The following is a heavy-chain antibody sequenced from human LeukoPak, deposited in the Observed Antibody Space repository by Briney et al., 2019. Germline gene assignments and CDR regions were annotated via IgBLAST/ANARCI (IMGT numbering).Heavy chain of an antibody. CDR2: INHSGST. V-gene: IGHV4-34*01. J-gene: IGHJ4*02. D-gene: IGHD6-13*01. CDR3: ARGGMNSSSWYLQYYFDY. CDR1: GGSFSGYY. Sequence: SSXTLSLTCAVYGGSFSGYYWSWIRQPPGKGLEWIGEINHSGSTNYNPSLKSRVNISVDTSKNQFSLQLSSVTAADTAVYYCARGGMNSSSWYLQYYFDYWGQGTLVTVSS.